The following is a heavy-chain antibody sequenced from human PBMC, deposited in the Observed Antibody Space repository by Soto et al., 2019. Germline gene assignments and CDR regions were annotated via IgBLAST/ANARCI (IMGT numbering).Heavy chain of an antibody. CDR3: ARYYGGNFDY. V-gene: IGHV4-59*01. J-gene: IGHJ4*02. CDR2: IYYSGST. Sequence: QVQLQESGPGLVKPSETLSLTCTVSGGSISSSYWSWIRQPPGKGLEWIGYIYYSGSTNYNPSLKSRVTISVDTSKNQFSLKLSSVTAADTAVYYCARYYGGNFDYWGQGTLVTVS. D-gene: IGHD2-15*01. CDR1: GGSISSSY.